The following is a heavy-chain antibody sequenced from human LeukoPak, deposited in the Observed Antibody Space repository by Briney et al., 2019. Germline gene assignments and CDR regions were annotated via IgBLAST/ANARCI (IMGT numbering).Heavy chain of an antibody. CDR1: GFTVSDHY. Sequence: PGGSLRLSCAASGFTVSDHYMEWDRQAPGKGLEWVGLTRNKVNSYTTEYAASVKGRFTISRDDSKNSLYLQMNSLKTEDTAVYYCSRRGGQYFHMDVWGKGTTVIVSS. V-gene: IGHV3-72*01. J-gene: IGHJ6*03. D-gene: IGHD3-10*01. CDR2: TRNKVNSYTT. CDR3: SRRGGQYFHMDV.